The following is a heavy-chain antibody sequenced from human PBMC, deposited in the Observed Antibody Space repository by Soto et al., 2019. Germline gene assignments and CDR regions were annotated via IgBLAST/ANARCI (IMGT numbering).Heavy chain of an antibody. CDR1: GGTFSSYT. CDR3: GGVGGTGTTGGDRYYYYYGMDV. V-gene: IGHV1-69*02. CDR2: IIPILGIA. Sequence: QVQLVQSGAEVKKPGSSVKVSCKASGGTFSSYTISWVRQAPGQGLEWMGRIIPILGIANYAQKFQGRVTITADKSTSRAYVEGSSLRSGDTAGYYCGGVGGTGTTGGDRYYYYYGMDVWGQGTTVTVSS. J-gene: IGHJ6*02. D-gene: IGHD1-1*01.